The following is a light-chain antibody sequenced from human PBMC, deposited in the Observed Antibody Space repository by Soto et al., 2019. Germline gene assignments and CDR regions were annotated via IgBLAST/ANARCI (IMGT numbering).Light chain of an antibody. CDR1: QSINNY. CDR2: DAS. V-gene: IGKV3-11*01. Sequence: EIVLTQSPVTLSLSPGERATLSCRASQSINNYLAWYQQKPGQPPRLLIYDASNRATAIPVSFSGSGSGTEFTLTITSREPEDAAVDYCQYLGIWPTGATFGEGTKVEIK. CDR3: QYLGIWPTGAT. J-gene: IGKJ4*01.